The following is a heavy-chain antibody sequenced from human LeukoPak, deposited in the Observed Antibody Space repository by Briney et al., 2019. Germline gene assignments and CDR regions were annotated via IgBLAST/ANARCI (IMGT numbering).Heavy chain of an antibody. CDR1: GGSFSGYY. J-gene: IGHJ6*02. V-gene: IGHV4-34*01. CDR3: ARGKYYDFWRNNYYYYGMDV. CDR2: INHSGST. Sequence: SETLSLTCAVYGGSFSGYYWSWIRQPPGKGLEWIGEINHSGSTNYNPSLKSRVTISVDTSKNQFSLKLSSVTAADTAVYYCARGKYYDFWRNNYYYYGMDVWGQGTTVTVSS. D-gene: IGHD3-3*01.